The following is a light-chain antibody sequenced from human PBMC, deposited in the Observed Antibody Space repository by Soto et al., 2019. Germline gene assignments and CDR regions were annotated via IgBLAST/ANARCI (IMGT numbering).Light chain of an antibody. CDR1: QDIKTY. Sequence: IQLTQSPSSLSASVGDRVSITCRASQDIKTYLAWYQQKQGKAPKLLISGTFTLQSGVPSRFHGSGSRTDFTLTISRLQPADFATYSCQHLNNYPTFTFGPGTKVD. J-gene: IGKJ3*01. V-gene: IGKV1-9*01. CDR3: QHLNNYPTFT. CDR2: GTF.